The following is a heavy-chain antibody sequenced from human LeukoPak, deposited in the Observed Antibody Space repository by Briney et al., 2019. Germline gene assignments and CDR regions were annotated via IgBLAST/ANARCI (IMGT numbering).Heavy chain of an antibody. V-gene: IGHV4-38-2*02. CDR1: GYSISSGYY. J-gene: IGHJ6*03. D-gene: IGHD3-10*02. CDR3: ARDWVVRGVQKGGYYYYYYMDV. CDR2: IYHSGST. Sequence: SETLSLTCTVSGYSISSGYYWGWIRQPPGKGLEWIGSIYHSGSTYYNPSLKSRVTLSVDTSKNQFSLKLSSVTAADTAVYYCARDWVVRGVQKGGYYYYYYMDVWGKGTTVTISS.